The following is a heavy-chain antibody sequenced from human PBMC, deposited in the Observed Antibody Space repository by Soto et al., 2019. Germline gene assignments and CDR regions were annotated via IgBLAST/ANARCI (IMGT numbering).Heavy chain of an antibody. CDR3: ARDYFGILTGYYTDY. V-gene: IGHV3-74*01. Sequence: EVQLVESGGDLVQRGESLRLSCAASGFPFSSYWMHWVRHTPGKGLDWVARISGDGVTTYYADSVTGRFTVSRDNAKNTLTLLISGLRAEFTAVYYCARDYFGILTGYYTDYWGQGTLVSVSS. CDR1: GFPFSSYW. CDR2: ISGDGVTT. D-gene: IGHD3-9*01. J-gene: IGHJ4*02.